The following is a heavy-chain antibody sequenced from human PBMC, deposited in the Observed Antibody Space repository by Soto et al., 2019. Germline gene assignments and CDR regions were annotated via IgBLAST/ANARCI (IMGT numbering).Heavy chain of an antibody. V-gene: IGHV1-69*01. CDR2: IIPIFGTA. Sequence: QVQLVQSGAEVKKPGSSVKVSCKASGGTFSSYAISWVRQAPGQGLEWMGGIIPIFGTANYAHKFQGRVTITANESTSTAYKEQSSLRSEDTAVYYCARDLLKKGTRYCALWRGAVSDAFDIWGQGTMVTVSS. CDR1: GGTFSSYA. J-gene: IGHJ3*02. CDR3: ARDLLKKGTRYCALWRGAVSDAFDI. D-gene: IGHD3-3*01.